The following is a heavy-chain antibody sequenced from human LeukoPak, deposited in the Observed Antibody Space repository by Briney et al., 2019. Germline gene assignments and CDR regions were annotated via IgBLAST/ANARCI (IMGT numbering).Heavy chain of an antibody. CDR2: INVSNGNT. Sequence: ASVKVSCKASGYTFSSYGISWVRQAPGQGLEWMGWINVSNGNTNYAQRFQGRVTMTTDTSTSTAYMELRSLRSDDTAVYYCARGLISPLDYWGQGTLVTVSS. V-gene: IGHV1-18*01. D-gene: IGHD2-21*01. CDR3: ARGLISPLDY. J-gene: IGHJ4*02. CDR1: GYTFSSYG.